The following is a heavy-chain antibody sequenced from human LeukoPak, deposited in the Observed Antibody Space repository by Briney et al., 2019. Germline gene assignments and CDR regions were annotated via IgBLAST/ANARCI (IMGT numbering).Heavy chain of an antibody. Sequence: ASVTVSCKASGYTFTSYGISWVRPAPGQGLAWMGWISAYNGNTNYAQKLQGRVTMTTDTSKSTAYMELRSLRSDDTAVYYCARDGSHCSSTSCYLDAFDIWGQGTMVTVSS. CDR1: GYTFTSYG. CDR3: ARDGSHCSSTSCYLDAFDI. D-gene: IGHD2-2*01. J-gene: IGHJ3*02. V-gene: IGHV1-18*01. CDR2: ISAYNGNT.